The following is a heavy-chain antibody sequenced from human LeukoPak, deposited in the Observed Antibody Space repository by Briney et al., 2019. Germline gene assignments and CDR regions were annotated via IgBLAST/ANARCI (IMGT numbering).Heavy chain of an antibody. CDR1: GYSFTSYW. CDR2: IYPGDSDT. J-gene: IGHJ4*02. Sequence: GESLKISCKGSGYSFTSYWIGWVRQMPGKGLEWMGIIYPGDSDTRYSPSLQGQVTISADKSISTAYLQWSSLKASDTAMYYCARHVEAAAGTSRFDYWGQGTLVTVSS. V-gene: IGHV5-51*01. D-gene: IGHD6-13*01. CDR3: ARHVEAAAGTSRFDY.